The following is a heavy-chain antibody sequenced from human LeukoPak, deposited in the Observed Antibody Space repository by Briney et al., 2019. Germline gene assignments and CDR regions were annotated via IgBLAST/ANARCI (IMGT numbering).Heavy chain of an antibody. CDR1: GFTVSTNF. V-gene: IGHV3-53*05. CDR2: IYDGGST. J-gene: IGHJ4*02. CDR3: AREGPGSYGYFDY. Sequence: TGGSLRLSCAVSGFTVSTNFMSWVRQAPGKGLEWVSLIYDGGSTYYADSVKGRFTISRDNSKNTLYLQMNSLRAEDTAVYYCAREGPGSYGYFDYWGQGTLVTVSS. D-gene: IGHD5-18*01.